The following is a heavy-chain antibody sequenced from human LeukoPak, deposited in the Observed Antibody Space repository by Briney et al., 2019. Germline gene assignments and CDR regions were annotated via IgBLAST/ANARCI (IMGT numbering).Heavy chain of an antibody. J-gene: IGHJ5*02. CDR2: ISAYNGNT. V-gene: IGHV1-18*01. CDR1: GYTFTSYG. D-gene: IGHD2-15*01. Sequence: ASVKVSCKASGYTFTSYGISWVRQAPGQGLEWMGWISAYNGNTNYAQKLQGRVTMTTDTSTSTAYMELRSLRSEDTAVYYCARGIVVVVAATHGVYNWFDPWGQGTLVTVSS. CDR3: ARGIVVVVAATHGVYNWFDP.